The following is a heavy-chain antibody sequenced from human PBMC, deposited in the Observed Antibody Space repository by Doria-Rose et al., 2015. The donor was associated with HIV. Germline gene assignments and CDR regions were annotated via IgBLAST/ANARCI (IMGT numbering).Heavy chain of an antibody. CDR2: MFSDDDR. V-gene: IGHV2-26*01. Sequence: QVTLKVSGPVLVKPTETLTLTCTVSGVSLSSPGMGVSWIRQPPGKALEWLANMFSDDDRSYIPSLKSRLTISRGTSKSQVVLTTTDMDPVDTATYYCARIKSSRWYHKYYFDFWGQGTLVIVSA. CDR3: ARIKSSRWYHKYYFDF. J-gene: IGHJ4*02. CDR1: GVSLSSPGMG. D-gene: IGHD6-13*01.